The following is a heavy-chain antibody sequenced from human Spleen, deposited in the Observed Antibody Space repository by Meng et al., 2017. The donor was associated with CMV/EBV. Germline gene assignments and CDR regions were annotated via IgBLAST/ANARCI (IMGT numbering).Heavy chain of an antibody. V-gene: IGHV1-69-2*01. Sequence: YTFPDSSVHWVQQAAGKGLEWMGLVDAEEEETMYAEKFQGRVTITAYTSTDTAYMELSSLTSEATAVYYCTSDPRGVARDSFVMDAWGQGTTVTVSS. D-gene: IGHD3/OR15-3a*01. J-gene: IGHJ6*02. CDR1: YTFPDSS. CDR2: VDAEEEET. CDR3: TSDPRGVARDSFVMDA.